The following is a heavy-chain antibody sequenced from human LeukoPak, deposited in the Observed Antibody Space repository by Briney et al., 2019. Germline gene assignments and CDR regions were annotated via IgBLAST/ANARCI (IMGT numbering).Heavy chain of an antibody. Sequence: GGSLRLSCAASGFTFIIYSMNWVRQAPGKGLEWVSYISSSSSTIYYADTVKGRFTISRDNAKNSLCLQMNSLRDEDTAVYYCARAPSRRDSSGSFDSWGQGTLVTVSS. CDR2: ISSSSSTI. D-gene: IGHD3-22*01. J-gene: IGHJ4*02. V-gene: IGHV3-48*02. CDR3: ARAPSRRDSSGSFDS. CDR1: GFTFIIYS.